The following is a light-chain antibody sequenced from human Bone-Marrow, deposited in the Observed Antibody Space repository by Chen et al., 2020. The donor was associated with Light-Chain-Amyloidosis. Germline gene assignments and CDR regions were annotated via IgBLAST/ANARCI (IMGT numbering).Light chain of an antibody. CDR3: QQYNNWVT. V-gene: IGKV3-15*01. Sequence: EIVMTQSPATLSVSPGERATLSCRASQSVSINLAWYQQKPGQAPRLLIYGASTRATGIPDRFSGSGSGTEFTLTISSLQSEDFAVYYCQQYNNWVTFGQGTKVEIK. CDR2: GAS. J-gene: IGKJ1*01. CDR1: QSVSIN.